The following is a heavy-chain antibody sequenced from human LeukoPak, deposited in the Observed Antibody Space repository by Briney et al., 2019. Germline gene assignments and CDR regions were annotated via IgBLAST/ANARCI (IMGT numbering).Heavy chain of an antibody. CDR1: GGTFSRNA. V-gene: IGHV1-69*04. J-gene: IGHJ6*02. D-gene: IGHD2-2*02. Sequence: SVKASCKASGGTFSRNAISWVRQVPGQAPEWMGRFIPILGIETYAQKLQGRVTITADRSTSTAYMELSSLRSEDTAVYYCARVQAVGVPVAIDAYYSYGMDVWGQGTAVTVSS. CDR3: ARVQAVGVPVAIDAYYSYGMDV. CDR2: FIPILGIE.